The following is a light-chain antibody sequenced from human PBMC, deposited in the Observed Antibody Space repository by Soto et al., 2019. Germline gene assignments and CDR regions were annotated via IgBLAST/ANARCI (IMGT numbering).Light chain of an antibody. J-gene: IGKJ5*01. CDR1: QSVSSY. Sequence: EIVLTQSPATLSLSPGERATLSCRASQSVSSYLAWYQQKPGQAPRLLIYDASNRATGIPARFSGSGSGTNFTLTISSPEPEDVAVYYCQQRSNWPPYFGHETRLEIK. CDR3: QQRSNWPPY. V-gene: IGKV3-11*01. CDR2: DAS.